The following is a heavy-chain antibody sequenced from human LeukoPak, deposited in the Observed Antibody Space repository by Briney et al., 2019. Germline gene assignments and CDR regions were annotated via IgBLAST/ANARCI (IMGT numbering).Heavy chain of an antibody. CDR2: IFHSGST. Sequence: PSETLSLTCSVSGGSISSSSYYWGWIRQPPGKGLEWIGSIFHSGSTYHNPSLKSQVTISVDTSKNQFSLKLRSVTAADTAVYYCATPDLRNCSGGSCYYFDYWGQGTLVTVSS. V-gene: IGHV4-39*01. CDR3: ATPDLRNCSGGSCYYFDY. CDR1: GGSISSSSYY. D-gene: IGHD2-15*01. J-gene: IGHJ4*02.